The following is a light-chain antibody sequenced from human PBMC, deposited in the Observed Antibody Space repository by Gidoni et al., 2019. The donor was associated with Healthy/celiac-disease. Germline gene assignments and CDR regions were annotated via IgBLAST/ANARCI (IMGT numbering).Light chain of an antibody. CDR1: SLRSYY. J-gene: IGLJ2*01. Sequence: SSELTQDPAVSVALGQTARITCQGDSLRSYYASWYQQKPGQAPVLVIYGKNNRPSGIPDRFSGSSSGNTASLTITGAQAEDEADYYCSSRDSSGNHPVVFGGGTKLTVL. CDR3: SSRDSSGNHPVV. V-gene: IGLV3-19*01. CDR2: GKN.